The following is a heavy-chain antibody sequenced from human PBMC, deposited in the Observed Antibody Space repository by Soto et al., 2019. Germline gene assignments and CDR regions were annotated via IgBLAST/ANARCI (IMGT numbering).Heavy chain of an antibody. CDR2: INPSGGST. V-gene: IGHV1-46*03. D-gene: IGHD2-21*02. Sequence: QVQLVQSGAEVKKPGASVKVSCKASGYTFTSYYMHWVRQAPGQGLEWMGIINPSGGSTSYAQKFQGRXXMXRXXSTSTVYMELSSLRSEDTAVYYCAREAGYGGNYHYWGQGTLVTVSS. J-gene: IGHJ4*02. CDR1: GYTFTSYY. CDR3: AREAGYGGNYHY.